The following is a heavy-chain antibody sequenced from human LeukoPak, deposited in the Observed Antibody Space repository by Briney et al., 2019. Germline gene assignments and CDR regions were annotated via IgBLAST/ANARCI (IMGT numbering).Heavy chain of an antibody. CDR1: GFTFNNHD. D-gene: IGHD2-15*01. CDR3: AKPRDIDSWAFDV. J-gene: IGHJ3*01. CDR2: ISYDGRNK. Sequence: GRSLRLSCAASGFTFNNHDMHWVRQAPGKGLEWVAGISYDGRNKYYADSVKGRFTISRDNSKNTLNLQMNSLRTEDMAVYYCAKPRDIDSWAFDVWGQGTMVTVS. V-gene: IGHV3-30*18.